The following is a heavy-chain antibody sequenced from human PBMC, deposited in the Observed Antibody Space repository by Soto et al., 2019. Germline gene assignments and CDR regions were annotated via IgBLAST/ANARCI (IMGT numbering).Heavy chain of an antibody. CDR3: ARVLTRILDYYFDY. D-gene: IGHD1-1*01. V-gene: IGHV3-11*01. J-gene: IGHJ4*02. Sequence: PGGSLRLSCAASGFTFSDYYMSWIRQAPGKGLEWVSYISSSGSTIYYADSVKGRFTISRDNAKNSLYLQMNSLRAEDTAVYYCARVLTRILDYYFDYWGQGTLVTVSS. CDR2: ISSSGSTI. CDR1: GFTFSDYY.